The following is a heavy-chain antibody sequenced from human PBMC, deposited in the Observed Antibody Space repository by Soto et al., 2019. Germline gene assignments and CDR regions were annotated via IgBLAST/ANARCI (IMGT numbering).Heavy chain of an antibody. J-gene: IGHJ4*02. D-gene: IGHD2-15*01. CDR3: ARDRSVVVIPATPDY. CDR1: GFTFSTYV. V-gene: IGHV3-30-3*01. Sequence: QVQLVESGGGVVQPGRSLRLSCAASGFTFSTYVMHWVRQAPGKGLEWVALTSYDGSNKYYADSVKGRFIISRDNSKNTLYLEMNGLRVEDTAVYYCARDRSVVVIPATPDYWGQGTLVTVSS. CDR2: TSYDGSNK.